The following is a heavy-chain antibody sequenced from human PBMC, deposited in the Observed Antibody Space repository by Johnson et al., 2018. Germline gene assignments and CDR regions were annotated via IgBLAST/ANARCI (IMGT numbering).Heavy chain of an antibody. J-gene: IGHJ1*01. CDR1: GYTFTSYD. CDR3: ARVYYASSGLPEYFQH. CDR2: IIPILGTA. D-gene: IGHD3-22*01. Sequence: QVQLVQSGAEVKKPGASVKVSCKASGYTFTSYDISWVRQAPGQGLEWMGRIIPILGTANYAQKFQGRVTITADESTSTAYMELSSLRSEDTAVYYCARVYYASSGLPEYFQHWGQGTLVTVSS. V-gene: IGHV1-69*11.